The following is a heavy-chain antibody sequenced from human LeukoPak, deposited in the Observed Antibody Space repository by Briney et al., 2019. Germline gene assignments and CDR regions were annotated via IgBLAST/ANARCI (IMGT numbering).Heavy chain of an antibody. V-gene: IGHV4-39*07. CDR1: GGSISSSSYY. CDR3: AREAIVVVVAATLRSGAFDI. D-gene: IGHD2-15*01. Sequence: SETLSLTCTVSGGSISSSSYYWGWIRQPPGKGLEWIGSIYYSGSTYYNRSLKSRVTISVDTSKNQFSLKLSSVTAADTAVYYCAREAIVVVVAATLRSGAFDIWGQGTMVTVSS. J-gene: IGHJ3*02. CDR2: IYYSGST.